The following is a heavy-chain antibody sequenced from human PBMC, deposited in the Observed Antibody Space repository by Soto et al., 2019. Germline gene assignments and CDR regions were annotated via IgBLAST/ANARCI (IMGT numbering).Heavy chain of an antibody. J-gene: IGHJ4*02. CDR3: PKLLGFLECPSTFDY. CDR1: GYSFTSYW. V-gene: IGHV5-51*01. D-gene: IGHD3-3*01. CDR2: IYPGDSDT. Sequence: RESLKISCKGSGYSFTSYWIGWVRLMPGKGLEWMGIIYPGDSDTRYSPSFQGQVTISADKSISTAYLQWSSLKASDTAMYYCPKLLGFLECPSTFDYWGQGTLVTVSS.